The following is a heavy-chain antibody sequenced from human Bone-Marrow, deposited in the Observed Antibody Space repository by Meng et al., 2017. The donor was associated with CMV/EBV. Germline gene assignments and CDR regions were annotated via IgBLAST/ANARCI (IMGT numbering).Heavy chain of an antibody. CDR3: ARVGSSSWYRENWFEP. Sequence: GESLKISCAASGFTFSSYEMNWVRQAPGKGLEWVSYISSSGSTIYYADSVKGRFTISRDNAKNSLYLQMNSLRAEDTAVYYCARVGSSSWYRENWFEPWGQGTPVTVSS. D-gene: IGHD6-13*01. V-gene: IGHV3-48*03. CDR1: GFTFSSYE. CDR2: ISSSGSTI. J-gene: IGHJ5*02.